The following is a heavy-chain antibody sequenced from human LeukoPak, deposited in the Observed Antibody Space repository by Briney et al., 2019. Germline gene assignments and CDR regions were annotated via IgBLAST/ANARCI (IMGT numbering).Heavy chain of an antibody. V-gene: IGHV3-64*01. Sequence: GGSLRLSCAASGFTFSSYAMHWVRQAPGKGLEYVSAITTNGGSTYYANSVKDRFTISRDNSKNTLYLQMGSLRAEDMAVYYCARGSGVYCGGDCYPLDYWGQGTLVTVSS. J-gene: IGHJ4*02. CDR3: ARGSGVYCGGDCYPLDY. CDR2: ITTNGGST. D-gene: IGHD2-21*01. CDR1: GFTFSSYA.